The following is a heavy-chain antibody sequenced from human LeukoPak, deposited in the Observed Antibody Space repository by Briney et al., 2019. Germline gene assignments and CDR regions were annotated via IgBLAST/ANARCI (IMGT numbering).Heavy chain of an antibody. D-gene: IGHD3-22*01. CDR1: GFTFSSRL. Sequence: GGSLRLSCAVSGFTFSSRLMHWVRQAPGKGLVWVALIKDDGTTTYADSVRGRFTASRDDAKNTVYLQMSSLRADDTAVYYCHPLSYVSNWGQGTLVTVSA. J-gene: IGHJ4*02. CDR2: IKDDGTT. V-gene: IGHV3-74*01. CDR3: HPLSYVSN.